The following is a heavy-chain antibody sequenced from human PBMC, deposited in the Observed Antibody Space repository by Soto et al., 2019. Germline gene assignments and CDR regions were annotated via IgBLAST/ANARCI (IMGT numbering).Heavy chain of an antibody. J-gene: IGHJ6*02. CDR1: GYSFNSFY. CDR2: INPGGGRT. V-gene: IGHV1-46*02. D-gene: IGHD1-26*01. CDR3: ARDMHPTTPYHYYYGIDV. Sequence: QVHLVQSGAEVKKPGASMKVSCKASGYSFNSFYVHWVRQAPGQGLEWLGLINPGGGRTTYAQKFQGRVTVTRDTSTSTVYMELSSLRSEDTAVYYCARDMHPTTPYHYYYGIDVWGQGTTVTVSS.